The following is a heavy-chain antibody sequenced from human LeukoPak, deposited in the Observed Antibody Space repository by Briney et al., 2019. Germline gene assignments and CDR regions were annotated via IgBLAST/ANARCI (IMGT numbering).Heavy chain of an antibody. CDR2: IYYSGGT. CDR1: GGSISTSSYY. V-gene: IGHV4-39*07. J-gene: IGHJ5*02. CDR3: ARTYDYVWGSYRLDWFDP. Sequence: PSETLSLTCTVSGGSISTSSYYWGWIRQPPGKGLEWIGNIYYSGGTYYNPSLRSRVTISLDTSKNQFSLKLSSVTAADTAVYYCARTYDYVWGSYRLDWFDPWGQGTLVTVSS. D-gene: IGHD3-16*02.